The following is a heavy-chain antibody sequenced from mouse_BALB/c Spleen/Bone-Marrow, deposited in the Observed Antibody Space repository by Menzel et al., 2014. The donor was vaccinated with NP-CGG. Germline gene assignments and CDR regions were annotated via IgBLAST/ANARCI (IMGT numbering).Heavy chain of an antibody. D-gene: IGHD1-1*01. V-gene: IGHV1-19*01. J-gene: IGHJ3*01. Sequence: EVKLQESGPELVKPGASVKMSCKASGYTFTDYYMDWVKQSHGESFEWIGRVNPYNGGTSYNQKFKGKATLTVDKSSSIAYMELNSLTSEDSAVYYCARGSYYGSSYWFAYWGQGTLVTVSA. CDR3: ARGSYYGSSYWFAY. CDR1: GYTFTDYY. CDR2: VNPYNGGT.